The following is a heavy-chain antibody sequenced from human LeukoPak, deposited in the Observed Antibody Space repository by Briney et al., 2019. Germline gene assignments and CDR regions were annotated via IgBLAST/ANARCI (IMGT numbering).Heavy chain of an antibody. J-gene: IGHJ3*02. CDR1: GGSIRNDY. Sequence: SETLSLTCTVSGGSIRNDYWSWIRQPPGKGLEYIGYIHYSGNTNYNPSLKSRVTISIDTSKNQFSLKLSSVTAADTAVYYCARDSSSSAAFDIWGQGTMVTVSS. CDR3: ARDSSSSAAFDI. CDR2: IHYSGNT. D-gene: IGHD6-6*01. V-gene: IGHV4-59*01.